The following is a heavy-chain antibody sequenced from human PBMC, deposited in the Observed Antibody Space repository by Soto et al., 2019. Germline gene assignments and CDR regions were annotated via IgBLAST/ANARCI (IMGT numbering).Heavy chain of an antibody. J-gene: IGHJ3*02. CDR1: GYSFTSYW. V-gene: IGHV5-51*01. D-gene: IGHD2-2*01. CDR2: IYPGDSDT. CDR3: ARALARGSCSSKSCYRDDDFDI. Sequence: PGESLKLSCKGSGYSFTSYWIGWVRQMPGKGLEWMGIIYPGDSDTRYSPSFQGQVTISADKSISTAYLQWSSLKASDTAMYYCARALARGSCSSKSCYRDDDFDIWGQGTMVTVSS.